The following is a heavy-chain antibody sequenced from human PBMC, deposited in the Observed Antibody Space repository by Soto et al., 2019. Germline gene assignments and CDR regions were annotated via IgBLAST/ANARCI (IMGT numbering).Heavy chain of an antibody. J-gene: IGHJ4*02. D-gene: IGHD3-22*01. CDR1: GSPFGTNA. Sequence: EVQLVESGGGLVQPGGSLRLPFEASGSPFGTNAMNWARQAPGRGREWVSSISIGSSTINYADSVRGRFTISRDNAKNSLYLQMNSLRDEDTAVYYCARDWGVYDSDIRTHIPHLDSWGQGTLVTVSS. CDR3: ARDWGVYDSDIRTHIPHLDS. CDR2: ISIGSSTI. V-gene: IGHV3-48*02.